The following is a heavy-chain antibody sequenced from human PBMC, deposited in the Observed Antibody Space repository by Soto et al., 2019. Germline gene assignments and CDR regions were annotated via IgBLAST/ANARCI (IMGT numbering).Heavy chain of an antibody. V-gene: IGHV1-46*03. CDR3: ASSSPGSRTLMDI. J-gene: IGHJ3*02. CDR1: GYTFTSYY. CDR2: INPSGGST. D-gene: IGHD6-13*01. Sequence: VKVSCKASGYTFTSYYMHWVRQAPGQGLEWMGIINPSGGSTSYAQKFQGRVTMTRDTSTSTVYMELSSLRSEDTAVYYCASSSPGSRTLMDIWGQGTMVTVSS.